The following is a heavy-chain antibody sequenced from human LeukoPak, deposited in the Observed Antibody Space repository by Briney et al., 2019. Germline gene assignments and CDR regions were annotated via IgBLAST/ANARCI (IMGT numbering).Heavy chain of an antibody. CDR2: MNPNSGNT. Sequence: VASVTVSCKASGYTFTSYDINWVRQAPGQGIEWMGWMNPNSGNTGYAQKFQGRVTMTRNTSISTAYMELSSLRSEDTAVYYCARGPLAGIAVAGSVYWGQGALVTVSS. D-gene: IGHD6-19*01. V-gene: IGHV1-8*01. CDR3: ARGPLAGIAVAGSVY. J-gene: IGHJ4*02. CDR1: GYTFTSYD.